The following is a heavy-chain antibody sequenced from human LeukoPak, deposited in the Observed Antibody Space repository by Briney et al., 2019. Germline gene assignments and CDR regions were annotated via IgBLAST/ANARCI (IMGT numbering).Heavy chain of an antibody. CDR3: ARVVRGYSYGSWYFDY. Sequence: SETLSLTCTVSGGSISGYYWSWIRQPPGKGLEWIGEINHSGSTNYNPSLKSRVTISVDTSKNQFSLKLSSVTAADTAVYYCARVVRGYSYGSWYFDYWGQGTLVTVSS. J-gene: IGHJ4*02. CDR2: INHSGST. D-gene: IGHD5-18*01. CDR1: GGSISGYY. V-gene: IGHV4-34*01.